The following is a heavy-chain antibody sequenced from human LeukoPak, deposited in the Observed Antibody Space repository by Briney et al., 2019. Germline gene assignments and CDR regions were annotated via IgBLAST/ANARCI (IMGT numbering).Heavy chain of an antibody. CDR3: ARDHLNYYDSSGIDY. CDR2: IYYSGST. CDR1: GGSISSGDYY. V-gene: IGHV4-30-4*01. Sequence: SETLSLTCTVYGGSISSGDYYWSWIRQPPGKGLEWIGYIYYSGSTYYNPSLKSRVTISVDTSKNQFSLKLSSVTAADTAVYYCARDHLNYYDSSGIDYWGQGTLVTVSS. J-gene: IGHJ4*02. D-gene: IGHD3-22*01.